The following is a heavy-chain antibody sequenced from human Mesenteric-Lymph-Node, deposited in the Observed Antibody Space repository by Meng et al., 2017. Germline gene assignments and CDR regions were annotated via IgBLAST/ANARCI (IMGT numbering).Heavy chain of an antibody. CDR1: CGSFSGYY. J-gene: IGHJ5*02. D-gene: IGHD3-10*01. CDR2: IHSSGST. CDR3: ARASYGSGSPLGESWFDP. Sequence: PSGTLAPTCAVSCGSFSGYYWSWIRQHPGKGLEWIGYIHSSGSTYYNPSLRSRLTISVDTSKNQFSLKLSSVTAADTAVYYCARASYGSGSPLGESWFDPWGQGTLVTVSS. V-gene: IGHV4-31*11.